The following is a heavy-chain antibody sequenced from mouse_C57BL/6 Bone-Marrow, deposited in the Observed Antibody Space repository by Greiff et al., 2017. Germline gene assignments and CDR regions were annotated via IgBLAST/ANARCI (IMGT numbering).Heavy chain of an antibody. CDR3: ARRRKGWDYFDY. CDR2: INPGSGGT. V-gene: IGHV1-54*01. D-gene: IGHD3-3*01. J-gene: IGHJ2*01. CDR1: GYAFTNYL. Sequence: QVQLQQSGAELVRPGTSVKVSCKASGYAFTNYLLEWVKQRPGQGLEWIGVINPGSGGTNYNEKFKGKATLTADKSSSTAYMQLSSLTAEDSAVYVCARRRKGWDYFDYWGQGTTLTVSS.